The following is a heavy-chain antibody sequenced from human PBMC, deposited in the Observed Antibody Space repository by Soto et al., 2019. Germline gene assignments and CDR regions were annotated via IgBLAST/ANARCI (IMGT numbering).Heavy chain of an antibody. V-gene: IGHV3-21*01. CDR3: AREDYAGASPRFDY. J-gene: IGHJ4*02. Sequence: DVQLVESGGGLVKPGGSLTLSCAASGFTFSSYSLSWVRQAPGKGLEWVSSISSGHGDIYYADSVKGRFIGSRDNAKNLLFLQMNNLRVEDTAVYYCAREDYAGASPRFDYWGLGALVTVSS. CDR2: ISSGHGDI. CDR1: GFTFSSYS. D-gene: IGHD4-17*01.